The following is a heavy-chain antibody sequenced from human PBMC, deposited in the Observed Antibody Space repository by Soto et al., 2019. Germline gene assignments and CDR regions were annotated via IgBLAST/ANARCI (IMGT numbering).Heavy chain of an antibody. V-gene: IGHV3-23*01. CDR3: AKDPPSGSDY. CDR2: ITGSGGST. CDR1: GFTFSRYA. Sequence: VGSLRLSCAASGFTFSRYAMTWVRQAPGKGLEWISTITGSGGSTYYADSVKGRFTVSRDNSKNTLYLQMTSLRADDTAVYYCAKDPPSGSDYWGQGTLVTVSS. J-gene: IGHJ4*02. D-gene: IGHD1-26*01.